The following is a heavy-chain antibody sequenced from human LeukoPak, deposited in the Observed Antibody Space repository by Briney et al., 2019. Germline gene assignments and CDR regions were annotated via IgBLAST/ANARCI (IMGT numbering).Heavy chain of an antibody. D-gene: IGHD3-3*01. CDR3: AEDLSTARITIFGVVPPTAYYMDV. Sequence: GGSLRLSCAASGFTFSSYAMSWVRQAPGKGLEWVSAISGSGGSTYYADSVKGRFTISRDNSKNTLYLQMNSLRAEDTAVYYCAEDLSTARITIFGVVPPTAYYMDVWGKGTTVTVSS. J-gene: IGHJ6*03. CDR2: ISGSGGST. V-gene: IGHV3-23*01. CDR1: GFTFSSYA.